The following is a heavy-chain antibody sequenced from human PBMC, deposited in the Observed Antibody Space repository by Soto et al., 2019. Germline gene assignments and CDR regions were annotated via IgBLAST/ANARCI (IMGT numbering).Heavy chain of an antibody. D-gene: IGHD5-12*01. CDR3: ARLGGEYSGYDFEVAFDI. V-gene: IGHV1-46*01. Sequence: GASVKVSCKASGYTFTNNYMHWVRQAPGQGLEWMGVINPTGDITHYAQKFQGRVTMSRDTSTTTDYMELSSLRSEDTAVYYCARLGGEYSGYDFEVAFDIWGQGTMVTVSS. J-gene: IGHJ3*02. CDR1: GYTFTNNY. CDR2: INPTGDIT.